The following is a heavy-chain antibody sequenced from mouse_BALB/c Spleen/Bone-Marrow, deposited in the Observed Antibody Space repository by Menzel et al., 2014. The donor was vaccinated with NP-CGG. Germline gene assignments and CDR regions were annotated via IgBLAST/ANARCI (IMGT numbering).Heavy chain of an antibody. CDR2: IWADGST. CDR1: GFSLTSYG. J-gene: IGHJ3*01. D-gene: IGHD2-4*01. Sequence: VQGVESGPGLVAPSQSLSITCTVSGFSLTSYGVHWVRQPPGKGLEWLGVIWADGSTNYNSALMPRLSISKDNSKSQVFLKMNSLQTDDTAMYYCARDYDYVSWFAYWGQGTLVTVSA. V-gene: IGHV2-9*02. CDR3: ARDYDYVSWFAY.